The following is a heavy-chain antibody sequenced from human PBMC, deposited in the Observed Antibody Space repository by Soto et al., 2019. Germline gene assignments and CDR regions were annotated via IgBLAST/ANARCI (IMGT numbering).Heavy chain of an antibody. Sequence: QVQLVQSGAEVKKPGASVKVSCKASGYSFTSYGISWVRQAPGQGFEWRGWISASNGNKKYAQKLQGRVTMTTATSTSTAYMELRSLRSDDTAVYYCARDLGQQLVDYWGQGTLVTVSS. V-gene: IGHV1-18*01. CDR2: ISASNGNK. CDR3: ARDLGQQLVDY. CDR1: GYSFTSYG. D-gene: IGHD6-13*01. J-gene: IGHJ4*02.